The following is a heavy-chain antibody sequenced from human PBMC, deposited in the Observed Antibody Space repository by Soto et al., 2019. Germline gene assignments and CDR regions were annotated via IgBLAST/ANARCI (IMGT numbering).Heavy chain of an antibody. CDR1: GFTFNTYG. Sequence: PGGSLRLSCTTSGFTFNTYGMHWVRQAPGKGLEWVAIIWYDGSNKYYADSVKGRFTISRDNSRNTLYLQMNSLRAEDTALYYCAIADCTGAYCYSWPFNYGVDVWGQGTTVTVSS. CDR3: AIADCTGAYCYSWPFNYGVDV. D-gene: IGHD2-15*01. CDR2: IWYDGSNK. J-gene: IGHJ6*02. V-gene: IGHV3-33*08.